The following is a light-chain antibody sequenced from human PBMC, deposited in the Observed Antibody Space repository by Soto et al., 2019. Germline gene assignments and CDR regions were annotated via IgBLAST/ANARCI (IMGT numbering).Light chain of an antibody. CDR2: EFS. CDR3: SSYAGSNNFDV. V-gene: IGLV2-8*01. J-gene: IGLJ1*01. Sequence: QSALTQPPSASGTPGQSVTISCTGTSSDVGGYNYVSWYQHHPGNAPKLIIYEFSKRPSGVPHRFSGSKSGTTASLTVSGLQAEDEDDYCCSSYAGSNNFDVFGTGTKVTVL. CDR1: SSDVGGYNY.